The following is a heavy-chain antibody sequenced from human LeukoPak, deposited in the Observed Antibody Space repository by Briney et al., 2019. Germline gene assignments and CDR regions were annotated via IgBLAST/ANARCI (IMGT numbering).Heavy chain of an antibody. V-gene: IGHV3-53*01. CDR2: IYSGGST. D-gene: IGHD3-22*01. J-gene: IGHJ4*02. Sequence: GGSLRPSCAASGFTVSSNYMNWVRQAPGKGLEWVSVIYSGGSTYYADSVKGRFTISRDNSKNTLYLQMNSLRAEDTAVYYCARQGDSSGYYLLDYWGQGTLVTVSS. CDR3: ARQGDSSGYYLLDY. CDR1: GFTVSSNY.